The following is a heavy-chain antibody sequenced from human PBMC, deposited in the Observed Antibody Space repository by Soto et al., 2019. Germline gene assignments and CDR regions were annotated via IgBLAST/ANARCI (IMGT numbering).Heavy chain of an antibody. CDR3: ARMKMTRLDH. Sequence: QVVLLQSGTEVKRPGSSVKVSCQASGVPFDSYGFAWVRQAPGRGLEWVGRINPASQLRNYEQSLQGRVTITSDTSTPTDYMELRGPTSDDTAVYYCARMKMTRLDHWGQGTLVTVS. V-gene: IGHV1-69*09. CDR1: GVPFDSYG. CDR2: INPASQLR. J-gene: IGHJ4*02.